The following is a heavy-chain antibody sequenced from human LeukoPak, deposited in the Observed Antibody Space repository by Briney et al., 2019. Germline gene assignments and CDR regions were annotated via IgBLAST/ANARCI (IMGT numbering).Heavy chain of an antibody. CDR1: GGSITSNY. Sequence: KPSETLSLTCSVSGGSITSNYWTWIRQPPGRGLEWIGYIHHSGGANYNPSLESRVTISLDTSRNQISLNLRSVTDADTAVYYCATAHHFYYFDYWGQGSLVIVSP. CDR2: IHHSGGA. D-gene: IGHD1-14*01. J-gene: IGHJ4*02. V-gene: IGHV4-59*01. CDR3: ATAHHFYYFDY.